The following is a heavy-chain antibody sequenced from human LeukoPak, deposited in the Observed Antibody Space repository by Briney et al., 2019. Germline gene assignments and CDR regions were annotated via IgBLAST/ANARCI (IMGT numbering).Heavy chain of an antibody. Sequence: SETLSLTCTVSGGSISSSSYYWGWIRQPPGKGLEWIGSIYYSGSTYYNPSLKSRVTISVDTSKNQFSLKLSSVTAADTAVYYCARDLSSGWSPRHFDYWGQGTLVTVSS. V-gene: IGHV4-39*07. J-gene: IGHJ4*02. D-gene: IGHD6-19*01. CDR2: IYYSGST. CDR1: GGSISSSSYY. CDR3: ARDLSSGWSPRHFDY.